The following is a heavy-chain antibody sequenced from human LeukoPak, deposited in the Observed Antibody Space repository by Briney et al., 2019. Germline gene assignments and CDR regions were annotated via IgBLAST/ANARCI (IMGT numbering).Heavy chain of an antibody. CDR1: GFTFSSSG. V-gene: IGHV3-30*03. CDR3: TRDQEGSDY. J-gene: IGHJ4*02. Sequence: PGGSLRLSCAASGFTFSSSGMHWVRQAPGKGLEWVAVISYDGSNKFYVDSVKGRFTISRDNSKNTVFLQMNSLRAGDTAVYYCTRDQEGSDYWGQGTLVTVSS. CDR2: ISYDGSNK.